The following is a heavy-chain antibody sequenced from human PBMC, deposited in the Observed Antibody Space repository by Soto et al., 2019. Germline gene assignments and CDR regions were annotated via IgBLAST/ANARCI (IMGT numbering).Heavy chain of an antibody. J-gene: IGHJ4*02. CDR3: ARDMYGRSWYVDY. CDR2: IASGRNYI. V-gene: IGHV3-21*01. Sequence: PGGSLRLSCAASGLTFSTYAMNWVRQAPGKGLQWVASIASGRNYIHYADKVKGRFTISRDDAKTSLYLEMNSLSAEDTGVYFCARDMYGRSWYVDYWGRGTPVTVSS. CDR1: GLTFSTYA. D-gene: IGHD6-13*01.